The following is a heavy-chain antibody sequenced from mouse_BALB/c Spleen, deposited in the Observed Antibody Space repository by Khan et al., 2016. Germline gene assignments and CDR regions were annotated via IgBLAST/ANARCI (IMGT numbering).Heavy chain of an antibody. CDR1: GFSLTSYG. CDR2: IWSDGST. V-gene: IGHV2-6-1*01. J-gene: IGHJ4*01. Sequence: QVQLKQSGPGLVAPSQSLSITCTISGFSLTSYGVHWVRQPPGKGLEWLVVIWSDGSTTYNSALKSRLSISKANSKRQVFLKMNSLQTDDTAMYYCARHEGDYDVIMDYVGQGTSVTGSS. CDR3: ARHEGDYDVIMDY. D-gene: IGHD2-4*01.